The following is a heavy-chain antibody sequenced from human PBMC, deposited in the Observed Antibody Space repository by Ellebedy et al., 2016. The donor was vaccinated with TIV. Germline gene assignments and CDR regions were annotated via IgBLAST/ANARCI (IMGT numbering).Heavy chain of an antibody. CDR3: AGDPTNGGTSGVGSS. CDR1: GFTFSSYI. CDR2: VTADGGFA. Sequence: GESLKISCAASGFTFSSYILSWVRQAPGKGLEWVSAVTADGGFAVYADSVKGRFTISRDNPKNILFLQMNSLRVEDTAVYYCAGDPTNGGTSGVGSSWGQGTLVTVSS. V-gene: IGHV3-23*01. D-gene: IGHD3-10*01. J-gene: IGHJ5*02.